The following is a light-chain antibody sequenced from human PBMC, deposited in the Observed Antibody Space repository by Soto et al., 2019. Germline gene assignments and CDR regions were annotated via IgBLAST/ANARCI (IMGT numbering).Light chain of an antibody. CDR3: KSYAGSNTYV. V-gene: IGLV2-8*01. CDR2: EVV. Sequence: QSVLTQPPSASGSPGQSVTISFTGTKTDSGVYDIVSWYQHHPGKAPRLIIYEVVQRPSGVPDRFSGSKSGNTASLTVSGLQAADEADYFCKSYAGSNTYVFGSGTKLTVL. J-gene: IGLJ1*01. CDR1: KTDSGVYDI.